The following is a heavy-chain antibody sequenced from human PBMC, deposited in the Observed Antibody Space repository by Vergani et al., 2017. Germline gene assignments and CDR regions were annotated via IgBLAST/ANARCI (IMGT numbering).Heavy chain of an antibody. D-gene: IGHD6-13*01. V-gene: IGHV3-23*01. Sequence: EVQLLESGGGLVQPGGSLRLSCAASGFTFSSYAMSWVRQAPGKGLEWVSAISGSGGSTYYADSVKGRFTISRDNSKNTLYLQMNSLRAEDTAVYYCAKVLTYSSSWRFRVYXFDYWGQGTLVTVSS. CDR2: ISGSGGST. CDR3: AKVLTYSSSWRFRVYXFDY. CDR1: GFTFSSYA. J-gene: IGHJ4*02.